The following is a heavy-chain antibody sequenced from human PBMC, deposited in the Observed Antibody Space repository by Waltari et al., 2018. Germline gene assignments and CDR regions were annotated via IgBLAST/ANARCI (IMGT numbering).Heavy chain of an antibody. CDR1: GGSIRSSSYY. V-gene: IGHV4-39*07. D-gene: IGHD2-15*01. CDR2: IYYSGST. CDR3: AREILGYCSGGSCYGAFDI. Sequence: QLPLQASGPGLVKPSETLSLTCTVSGGSIRSSSYYWGWIRQPPGTGLEWIGSIYYSGSTYYNPSLKSRVTISVDTSKNQVSLKLSSVTAAETAVYYCAREILGYCSGGSCYGAFDIWGQGTMVTVSS. J-gene: IGHJ3*02.